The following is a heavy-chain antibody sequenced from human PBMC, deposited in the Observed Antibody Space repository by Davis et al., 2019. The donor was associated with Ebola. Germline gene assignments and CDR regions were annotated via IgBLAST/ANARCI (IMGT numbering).Heavy chain of an antibody. D-gene: IGHD2-2*01. CDR3: TTDWGLFVLVPAALSFG. CDR1: GFTFSSYG. CDR2: IRYDGSDR. V-gene: IGHV3-30*02. J-gene: IGHJ4*02. Sequence: GESLKISCAASGFTFSSYGIHWVRQAPGKGLKWVAFIRYDGSDRYYADSVKGRFIISRDNFKNTLYLQMNSLKTEDTAVYYCTTDWGLFVLVPAALSFGWGQGTLVTVSS.